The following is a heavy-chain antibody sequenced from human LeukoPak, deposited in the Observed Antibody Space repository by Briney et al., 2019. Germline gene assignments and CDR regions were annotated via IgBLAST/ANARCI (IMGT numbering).Heavy chain of an antibody. CDR1: GGSISSGGYS. V-gene: IGHV4-30-2*01. CDR3: ARQAKGVLDY. D-gene: IGHD1-1*01. Sequence: SETLSLTCAVSGGSISSGGYSWNWIRQPPGEGLEWIGYMFQSGTTFYNPSLESRVTISADRSRNQFSLRLTSVTAADTAVYYCARQAKGVLDYWGQGTLVTVSS. CDR2: MFQSGTT. J-gene: IGHJ4*02.